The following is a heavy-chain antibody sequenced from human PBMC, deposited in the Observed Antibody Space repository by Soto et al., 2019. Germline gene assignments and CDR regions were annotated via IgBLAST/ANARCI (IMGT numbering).Heavy chain of an antibody. Sequence: ASVKVSCKASGYTFTGYYMHWVRQAPGQGLEWMGWINPNSGGTNYAQKFQGWVTMTRDTSISTAYMGLGRLRSDDTAVYYCARGGVTRIVWAFDIWGQGTMVTVSS. V-gene: IGHV1-2*04. CDR1: GYTFTGYY. CDR2: INPNSGGT. J-gene: IGHJ3*02. D-gene: IGHD3-22*01. CDR3: ARGGVTRIVWAFDI.